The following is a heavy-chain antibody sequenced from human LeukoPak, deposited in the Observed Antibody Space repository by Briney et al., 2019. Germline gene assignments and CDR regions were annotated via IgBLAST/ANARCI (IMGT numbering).Heavy chain of an antibody. CDR3: ARGGSYVHY. V-gene: IGHV3-48*03. CDR2: INSGGSAI. D-gene: IGHD1-26*01. J-gene: IGHJ4*02. Sequence: PGGSLRLSCAASGFTFNSYEMNWVRQAPGKGLEWVSYINSGGSAIYYADSVKGRFTISRGNAKNSLCLQMNSLRADDTAVYYCARGGSYVHYWGQGTLVTVSS. CDR1: GFTFNSYE.